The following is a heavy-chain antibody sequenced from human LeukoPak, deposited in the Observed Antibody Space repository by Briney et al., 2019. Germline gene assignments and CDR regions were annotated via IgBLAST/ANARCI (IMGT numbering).Heavy chain of an antibody. CDR2: IRYDGSNK. J-gene: IGHJ4*02. V-gene: IGHV3-30*02. Sequence: GGSLRLSCAASGFTFSSYGMHWVRQAPGKGLEWVAFIRYDGSNKYYADSVKGRFTISRDNSKNTLYLQMNSLRAEDTAVYYCAKDKAVTTNYFDYWGQGTLVTVSS. CDR3: AKDKAVTTNYFDY. CDR1: GFTFSSYG. D-gene: IGHD4-11*01.